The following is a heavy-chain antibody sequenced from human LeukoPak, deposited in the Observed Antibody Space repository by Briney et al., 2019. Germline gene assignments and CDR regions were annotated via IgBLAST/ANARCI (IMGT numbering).Heavy chain of an antibody. V-gene: IGHV3-48*03. CDR2: ISSSGSTI. CDR1: GFTFSSYE. Sequence: GGSLRLSCAASGFTFSSYEMNWVRQAPGKGLEWVSYISSSGSTIYYADSVKGRFTISRDNAKNSLYLQMNSLRAEDTAVYYCATTMVRVFYMDYWGQGTLVTVSS. D-gene: IGHD3-10*01. CDR3: ATTMVRVFYMDY. J-gene: IGHJ4*02.